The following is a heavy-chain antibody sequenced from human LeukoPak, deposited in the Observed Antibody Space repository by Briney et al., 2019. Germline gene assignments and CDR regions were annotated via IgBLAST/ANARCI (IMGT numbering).Heavy chain of an antibody. V-gene: IGHV1-18*01. CDR1: GYTVTSYG. CDR2: ISAYNGNT. Sequence: ASVKVSCKASGYTVTSYGIGWVRQAPGQGLEWMGWISAYNGNTKYAQKLQGRVTMTTGPSTSTAYMELRSLRSDDTALYYCARAERFLEWYEDAFDIWGQGTMVTVSS. CDR3: ARAERFLEWYEDAFDI. D-gene: IGHD3-3*01. J-gene: IGHJ3*02.